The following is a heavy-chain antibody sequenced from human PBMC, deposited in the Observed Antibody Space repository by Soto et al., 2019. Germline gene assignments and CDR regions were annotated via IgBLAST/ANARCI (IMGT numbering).Heavy chain of an antibody. V-gene: IGHV2-26*01. CDR1: GFSLSNAEMG. Sequence: QVTLKESGPVLVKPTEPLTLTCTVSGFSLSNAEMGVSWIRQPPGKALEWLAHMFSNDEKSYSTSLKSRLTISKVTSKCQVVLTMTTMDPVDTGTFYCVRIVGGRGADFWGQGTLVTVSS. CDR2: MFSNDEK. J-gene: IGHJ4*02. CDR3: VRIVGGRGADF. D-gene: IGHD3-10*01.